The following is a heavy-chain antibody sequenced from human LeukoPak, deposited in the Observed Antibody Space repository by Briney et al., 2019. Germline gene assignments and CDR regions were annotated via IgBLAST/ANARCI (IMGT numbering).Heavy chain of an antibody. CDR3: AREGGPYRPLQY. D-gene: IGHD3-16*01. J-gene: IGHJ4*02. CDR1: GGSIISTNY. V-gene: IGHV4-4*02. CDR2: VNLQGST. Sequence: SGTPSPPCGASGGSIISTNYWTWVRQPPGKGLEWIAEVNLQGSTNYNPSLMSRVAISVDMSENHISLQLTSVTAPDTAVDYCAREGGPYRPLQYSGQGTLVTVSS.